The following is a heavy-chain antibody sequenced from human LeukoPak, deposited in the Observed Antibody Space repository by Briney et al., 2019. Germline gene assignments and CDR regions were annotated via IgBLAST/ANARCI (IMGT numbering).Heavy chain of an antibody. CDR2: INPNSGGT. D-gene: IGHD5-18*01. CDR1: GGTFSSYA. J-gene: IGHJ4*02. CDR3: ARTRGIQLWLLGY. Sequence: ASVKVSCKASGGTFSSYAISWVRQAPGQGLEWMGRINPNSGGTNYAQKFQGRVTMTRDTSISTAYMELSRLRSDDTAVYYCARTRGIQLWLLGYWGQGTLVTVSS. V-gene: IGHV1-2*06.